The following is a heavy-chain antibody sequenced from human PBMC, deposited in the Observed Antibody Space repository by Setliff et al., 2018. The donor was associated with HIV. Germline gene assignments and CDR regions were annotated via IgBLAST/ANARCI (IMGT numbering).Heavy chain of an antibody. CDR1: GFTFSYSG. CDR3: ARDTSSSY. V-gene: IGHV3-30*06. J-gene: IGHJ4*02. Sequence: GGSLRLSCIASGFTFSYSGMHWVRQAPGKGLEWVALISFDGSNKYYADSVKGRFTISRDYSQNTLYLQMNSLRTEDTAVYFCARDTSSSYWGQGTPVTVSS. CDR2: ISFDGSNK. D-gene: IGHD2-2*01.